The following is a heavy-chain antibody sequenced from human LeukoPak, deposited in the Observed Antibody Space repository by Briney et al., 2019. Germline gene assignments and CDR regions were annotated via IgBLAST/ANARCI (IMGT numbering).Heavy chain of an antibody. Sequence: SETLSLTCTVSGCSISSYYWSWIRQPPGKGLEWIGHIYCSGSTNYNPSLKSRVTISVDTSKNQFSLKVNSVTAADTAVYYCAREVEYYDSSGYRPHAFDIWGQGTLVTVST. D-gene: IGHD3-22*01. CDR3: AREVEYYDSSGYRPHAFDI. CDR1: GCSISSYY. V-gene: IGHV4-59*12. J-gene: IGHJ3*02. CDR2: IYCSGST.